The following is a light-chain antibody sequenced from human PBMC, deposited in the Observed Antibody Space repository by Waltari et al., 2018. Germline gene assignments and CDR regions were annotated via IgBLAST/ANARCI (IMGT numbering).Light chain of an antibody. V-gene: IGLV2-14*03. CDR3: TSYRSTNTRVI. CDR2: DVS. Sequence: QSALTQPASVSGSPGQSITISCTGINGDVGGYYYVSWYQQYPGKAPKLLIYDVSHRASGVSSRFSASKSGNPASLTISGLQTEDEADYYCTSYRSTNTRVIFGGGTKLAVL. J-gene: IGLJ2*01. CDR1: NGDVGGYYY.